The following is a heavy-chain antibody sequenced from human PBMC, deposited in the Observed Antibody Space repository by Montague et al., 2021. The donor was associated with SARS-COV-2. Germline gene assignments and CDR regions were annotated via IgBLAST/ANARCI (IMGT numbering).Heavy chain of an antibody. D-gene: IGHD6-13*01. V-gene: IGHV3-9*01. J-gene: IGHJ4*02. Sequence: SLRLSCAASGFPFDEHAMFWVRQAPGKGLEWVSGISWNSGSLGYADSLKGRFTVSRDNAKNTLYLQMNSLRPDDTALYYYAKGPRHDVASGLDHWGQGTLVTVSS. CDR3: AKGPRHDVASGLDH. CDR2: ISWNSGSL. CDR1: GFPFDEHA.